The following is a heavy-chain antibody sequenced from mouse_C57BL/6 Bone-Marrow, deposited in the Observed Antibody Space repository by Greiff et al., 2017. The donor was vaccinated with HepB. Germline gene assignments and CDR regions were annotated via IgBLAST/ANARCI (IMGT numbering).Heavy chain of an antibody. J-gene: IGHJ1*03. CDR2: IYPGDGDT. D-gene: IGHD1-1*02. CDR3: ARRLVYWYFDV. V-gene: IGHV1-82*01. CDR1: GYAFSSSW. Sequence: QVQLQQSGPELVKPGASVKISCKASGYAFSSSWMNWVKQRPGKGLEWIGRIYPGDGDTNYNGKFKGKATLTADKSSSTAYMQLSSLTSEDSAVYCCARRLVYWYFDVWGTGTTVTVSS.